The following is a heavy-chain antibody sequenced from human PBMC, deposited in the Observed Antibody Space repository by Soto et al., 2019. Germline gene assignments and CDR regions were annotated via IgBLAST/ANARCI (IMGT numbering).Heavy chain of an antibody. D-gene: IGHD3-3*01. CDR1: GGSISSGGYY. Sequence: SETLSLTCTVSGGSISSGGYYWSWIRQHPGKGLEWIGYIYYSGSTYYNQSLKSRVTISVDTSKNQFSLKLSSETAADTAVYYCARVLWSRSDFWSWDWFDPWGQGTLVTVSS. CDR3: ARVLWSRSDFWSWDWFDP. J-gene: IGHJ5*02. CDR2: IYYSGST. V-gene: IGHV4-31*03.